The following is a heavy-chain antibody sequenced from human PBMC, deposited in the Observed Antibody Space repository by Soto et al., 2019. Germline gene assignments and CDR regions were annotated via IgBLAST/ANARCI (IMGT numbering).Heavy chain of an antibody. CDR2: ISGSGIDV. CDR1: GFDFSSYA. D-gene: IGHD5-12*01. Sequence: GGSLRLSCAASGFDFSSYAMNWARQAPGKGLEWVSGISGSGIDVYYADSVRGRFTISRDNSKNTLYLQVNSLRAEDTAVYYCAKGIYSGYGPFAYWGQGTLVTVSS. CDR3: AKGIYSGYGPFAY. J-gene: IGHJ4*02. V-gene: IGHV3-23*05.